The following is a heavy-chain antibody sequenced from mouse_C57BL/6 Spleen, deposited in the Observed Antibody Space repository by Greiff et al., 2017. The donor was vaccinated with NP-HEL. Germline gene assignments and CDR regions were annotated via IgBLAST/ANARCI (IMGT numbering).Heavy chain of an antibody. CDR1: GFSLTSYG. CDR3: ARGGGNCDGSSLRYFDV. D-gene: IGHD1-1*01. V-gene: IGHV2-2*01. Sequence: VMLVESGPGLVQPSQSLSITCTVSGFSLTSYGVHWVRQSPGKGLEWLGVIWRGGSTDYNAAFISRLSISKDNSKSQVFFKMNSLQADDTAIYYWARGGGNCDGSSLRYFDVWGTGTTVTVSS. J-gene: IGHJ1*03. CDR2: IWRGGST.